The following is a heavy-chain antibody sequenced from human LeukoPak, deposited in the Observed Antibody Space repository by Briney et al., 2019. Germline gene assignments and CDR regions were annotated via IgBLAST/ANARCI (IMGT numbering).Heavy chain of an antibody. Sequence: GGSLRLSCAGSGFTFGVYGMHWFRQTPGKGLEWVAVIAYDGSRTFYADSVKGRFTISRDYSKNPMSVQMDDLRAEDTAFYSCTRYTKGHLDYCGQGTLVTVSS. D-gene: IGHD2-2*02. CDR1: GFTFGVYG. J-gene: IGHJ4*02. CDR2: IAYDGSRT. CDR3: TRYTKGHLDY. V-gene: IGHV3-33*01.